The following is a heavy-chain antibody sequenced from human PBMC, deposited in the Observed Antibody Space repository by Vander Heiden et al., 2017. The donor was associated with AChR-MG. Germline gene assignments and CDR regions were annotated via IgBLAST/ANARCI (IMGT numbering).Heavy chain of an antibody. CDR3: ARDLLSEDSSSYFDY. D-gene: IGHD6-6*01. Sequence: QAQLVQPGAEVKKPGSSVKVACKASGGTFSSYAISWVRQAPGQGLEWMGGIIPIFGTANYAQKFQGRVTITADESTSTAYMELSSLRSEDTAVYYCARDLLSEDSSSYFDYWGQGTLVTVSP. J-gene: IGHJ4*02. V-gene: IGHV1-69*01. CDR2: IIPIFGTA. CDR1: GGTFSSYA.